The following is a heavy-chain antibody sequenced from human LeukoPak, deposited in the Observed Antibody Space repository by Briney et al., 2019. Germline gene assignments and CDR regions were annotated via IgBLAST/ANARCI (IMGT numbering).Heavy chain of an antibody. V-gene: IGHV1-69*05. D-gene: IGHD1-7*01. CDR1: GGTFISYA. CDR2: IIPIFGTA. CDR3: ARWRRTKTKLELGYYFDY. Sequence: ASVKVSCKASGGTFISYAISWVRQAPGQGLEWMGGIIPIFGTANYAQKFQGRVTITTDESTSTAYMELSSLRSEDTAVYYCARWRRTKTKLELGYYFDYWGQGTLVTVSS. J-gene: IGHJ4*02.